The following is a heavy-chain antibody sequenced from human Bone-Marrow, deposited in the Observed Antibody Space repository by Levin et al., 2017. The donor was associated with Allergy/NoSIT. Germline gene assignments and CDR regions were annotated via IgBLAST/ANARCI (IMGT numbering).Heavy chain of an antibody. CDR3: AGVAQQLVRRDFNFSSYGMDV. V-gene: IGHV3-23*01. Sequence: GGSLRLSCSGSGFSFNNYAISWVRQAPAKGLEWVSGISGSGARTYYADSVKGRFTISRDNSKETLYLQMTSLRAGDTAVYFCAGVAQQLVRRDFNFSSYGMDVWGQGTTVAVSS. CDR1: GFSFNNYA. D-gene: IGHD6-13*01. CDR2: ISGSGART. J-gene: IGHJ6*02.